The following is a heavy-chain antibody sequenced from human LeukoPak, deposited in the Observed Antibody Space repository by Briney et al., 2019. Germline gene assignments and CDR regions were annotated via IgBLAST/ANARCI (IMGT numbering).Heavy chain of an antibody. Sequence: GGSLTLSCAASGFTFSSYEMNWVRQAPGKGLEWVSYISSSGSTIYYADSVKGRFTISRDNAKNSLYLQMNSLRAEDTAVYYCARDCTNGVCVKQFDYWGQGTLVTVSS. CDR2: ISSSGSTI. J-gene: IGHJ4*02. V-gene: IGHV3-48*03. CDR1: GFTFSSYE. D-gene: IGHD2-8*01. CDR3: ARDCTNGVCVKQFDY.